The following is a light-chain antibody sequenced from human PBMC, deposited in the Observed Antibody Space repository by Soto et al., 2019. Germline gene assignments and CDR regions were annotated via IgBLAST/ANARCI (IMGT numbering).Light chain of an antibody. Sequence: DIQMTQSPSSLSASVGDRVTITCRASQTISNYLNWYQQQQGKANKLLIYAASSLQSGVPSRFSGSGSGTELTITISSLQPDDFETYYCQHYNSYSEAFGQGTKVDIK. CDR3: QHYNSYSEA. CDR2: AAS. V-gene: IGKV1-39*01. CDR1: QTISNY. J-gene: IGKJ1*01.